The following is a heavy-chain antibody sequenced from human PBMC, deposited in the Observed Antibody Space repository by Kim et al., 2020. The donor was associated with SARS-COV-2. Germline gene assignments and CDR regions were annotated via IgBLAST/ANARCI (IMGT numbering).Heavy chain of an antibody. D-gene: IGHD2-8*02. Sequence: YVDSVKGRFPISRDNAKNILSLQMTGLRAEDTALYFCARVPTWTYWYFDDWGRGTLVTVSP. J-gene: IGHJ4*02. CDR3: ARVPTWTYWYFDD. V-gene: IGHV3-7*04.